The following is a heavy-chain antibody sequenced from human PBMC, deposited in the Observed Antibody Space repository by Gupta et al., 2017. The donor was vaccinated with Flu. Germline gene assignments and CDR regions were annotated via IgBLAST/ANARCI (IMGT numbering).Heavy chain of an antibody. D-gene: IGHD3-22*01. J-gene: IGHJ5*02. CDR3: ARNYYDSSGYYYEYNWFDP. CDR1: GGTFSSYA. Sequence: QVQLVQSGAEVKKPGSSVKVSCKASGGTFSSYAISWVRQAPGQGLEWMGGIIPIFGTANYAQKFQGRVTITADESTSTAYMELSSLRSEDTAVYYCARNYYDSSGYYYEYNWFDPWGQGTLVTVSS. V-gene: IGHV1-69*01. CDR2: IIPIFGTA.